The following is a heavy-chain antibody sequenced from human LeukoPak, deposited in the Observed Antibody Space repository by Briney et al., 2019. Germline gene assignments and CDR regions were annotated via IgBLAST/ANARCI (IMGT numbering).Heavy chain of an antibody. CDR3: AREAYYGSVFDY. CDR1: GFTFSSYE. D-gene: IGHD3-10*01. J-gene: IGHJ4*02. V-gene: IGHV3-48*03. CDR2: ISSSGSTI. Sequence: GGFLRLSCAASGFTFSSYEMNWVRQAPGKGLEWVSYISSSGSTIYYADSVKGRFTISRDNAKNSLYLQMNSLRAEDTAVYYCAREAYYGSVFDYWGQGTLVTVSS.